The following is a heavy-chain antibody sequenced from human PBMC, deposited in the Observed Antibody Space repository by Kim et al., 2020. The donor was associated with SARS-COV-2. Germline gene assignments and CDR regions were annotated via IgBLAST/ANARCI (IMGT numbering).Heavy chain of an antibody. CDR1: GGSISSYY. V-gene: IGHV4-59*13. Sequence: SETLSLTCTVSGGSISSYYWSWIRQPPGKGLEWIGYIYYSGSTNYNPSLKSRVTISVDTSKNQFSLKLSSVTAADTAVYYCARGYYDFWSGYHVRFDPWGQGTLVTVSS. D-gene: IGHD3-3*01. CDR2: IYYSGST. J-gene: IGHJ5*02. CDR3: ARGYYDFWSGYHVRFDP.